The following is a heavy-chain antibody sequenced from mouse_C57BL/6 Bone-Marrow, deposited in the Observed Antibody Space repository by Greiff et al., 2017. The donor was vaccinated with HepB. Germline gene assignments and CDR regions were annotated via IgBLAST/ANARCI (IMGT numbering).Heavy chain of an antibody. Sequence: EVQGVESGGGLVKPGGSLKLSCAASGFTFSSYAMSWVRQTPEKRLEWVATISDGGSYTYYPDNVKGRFTISRYNAKNNLYLQMSHLKSEDTAMYYCARSGIESSWFAYWGQGTLVTVSA. CDR2: ISDGGSYT. D-gene: IGHD1-3*01. J-gene: IGHJ3*01. CDR3: ARSGIESSWFAY. V-gene: IGHV5-4*01. CDR1: GFTFSSYA.